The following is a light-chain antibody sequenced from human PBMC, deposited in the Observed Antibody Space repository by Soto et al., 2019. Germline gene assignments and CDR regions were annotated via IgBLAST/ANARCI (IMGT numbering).Light chain of an antibody. J-gene: IGKJ4*01. CDR3: QQYYISPVLT. Sequence: VLTQSPESLTLSLGERATISCRSSQTIVSTYNKKNCLAWYQVKTGQPPKLLIYWASTRESGVPDRFSGSGSGTEFTLTISSLQAEDVAVYYCQQYYISPVLTFDGGTKVEL. V-gene: IGKV4-1*01. CDR1: QTIVSTYNKKNC. CDR2: WAS.